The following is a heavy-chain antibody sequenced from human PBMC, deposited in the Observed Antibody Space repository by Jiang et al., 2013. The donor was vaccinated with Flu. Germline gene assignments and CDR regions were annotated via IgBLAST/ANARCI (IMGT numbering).Heavy chain of an antibody. CDR1: GYTFTGYY. CDR2: INPNSGGT. CDR3: ARGFCSAGSCYDLRLSHYYYYYGMDV. Sequence: SGAEVKKPGASVKVSCKASGYTFTGYYMHWVRQAPGQGLEWMGWINPNSGGTNYAQKFQGWVTMTRDTSISTAYMELSRLRSDDTAVYYCARGFCSAGSCYDLRLSHYYYYYGMDVWGQGTTVTVSS. D-gene: IGHD2-15*01. V-gene: IGHV1-2*04. J-gene: IGHJ6*02.